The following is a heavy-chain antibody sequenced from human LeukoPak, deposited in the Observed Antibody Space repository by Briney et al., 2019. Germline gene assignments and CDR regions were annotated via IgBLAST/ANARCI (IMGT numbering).Heavy chain of an antibody. CDR3: ARVPPPKDGNWFDP. J-gene: IGHJ5*02. V-gene: IGHV1-3*01. D-gene: IGHD2-15*01. Sequence: ASVTVSCTASGYTFTSYAMHWVRQAPGQRLEWMGWINAGNGNTKYSQKFQGRVTITRDTSASTAYMELSSLRSEDTAVYYCARVPPPKDGNWFDPWGQGTLVTVSS. CDR2: INAGNGNT. CDR1: GYTFTSYA.